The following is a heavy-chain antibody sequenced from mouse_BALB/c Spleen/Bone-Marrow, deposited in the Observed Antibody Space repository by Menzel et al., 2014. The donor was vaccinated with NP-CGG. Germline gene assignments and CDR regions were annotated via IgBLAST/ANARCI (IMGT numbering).Heavy chain of an antibody. CDR2: IHPGSGGT. V-gene: IGHV1-15*01. D-gene: IGHD3-2*01. CDR1: GYTFIDYE. Sequence: VQRVESGAELVRPGASVKLSCKALGYTFIDYEIHWVKQTPVHGLQWIGAIHPGSGGTAYNQKFKGKATLTADKYSSTVYMELSSLTSEDSVVYYCARLRQPGLRTSDYWGQDATLKVST. J-gene: IGHJ2*01. CDR3: ARLRQPGLRTSDY.